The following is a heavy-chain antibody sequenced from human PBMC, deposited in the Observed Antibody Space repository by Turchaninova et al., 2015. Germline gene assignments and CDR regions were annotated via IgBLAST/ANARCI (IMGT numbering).Heavy chain of an antibody. Sequence: QLQLQESGPGLVKPSETLSLSCSVSGGSISSNNYYWGWIRQPPGTGLEWIGGVYYSGSTYYNPSLKSRVTISVDTSKNQFALNLSSVTAADTAIYYCARFSRSLTGMPGFDHWGQGTLVTVSS. CDR3: ARFSRSLTGMPGFDH. D-gene: IGHD7-27*01. J-gene: IGHJ4*02. V-gene: IGHV4-39*01. CDR2: VYYSGST. CDR1: GGSISSNNYY.